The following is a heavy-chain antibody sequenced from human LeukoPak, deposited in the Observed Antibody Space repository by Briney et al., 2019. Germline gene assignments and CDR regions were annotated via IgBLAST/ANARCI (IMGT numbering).Heavy chain of an antibody. CDR2: INPNSGGT. Sequence: ASVKVSCKASGYTFTGYYMHWVRQAPGQGLEWMGWINPNSGGTNYAQKFQGRVTMTRDTSISTAYKELSRLRSDDTAVYYCARDVDTVAAFDYWGQGTLVTVSS. CDR3: ARDVDTVAAFDY. V-gene: IGHV1-2*02. CDR1: GYTFTGYY. D-gene: IGHD2-15*01. J-gene: IGHJ4*02.